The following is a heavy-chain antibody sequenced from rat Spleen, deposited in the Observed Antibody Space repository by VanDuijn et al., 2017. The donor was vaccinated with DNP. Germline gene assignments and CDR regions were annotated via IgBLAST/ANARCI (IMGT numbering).Heavy chain of an antibody. J-gene: IGHJ2*01. D-gene: IGHD4-3*01. CDR1: GFSLSTSA. CDR2: IWNRGIP. Sequence: QVQLKESGPGLVQPSQTLSLTCTVSGFSLSTSALSWVRQSPGKGLEGIGAIWNRGIPAYNPALKPRLSISRDTSKSQVLLKMNSVQTEDTAMYFCARSGGAGGDYWGQGVMVTVSS. V-gene: IGHV2-15*01. CDR3: ARSGGAGGDY.